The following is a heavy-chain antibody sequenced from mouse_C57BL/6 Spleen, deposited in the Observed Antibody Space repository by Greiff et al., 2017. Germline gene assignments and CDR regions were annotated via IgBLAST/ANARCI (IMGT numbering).Heavy chain of an antibody. Sequence: QVQLQQPGAELVRPGSSVKLSCKASGYTFTSYWMAWVKQRPGQGLEWIGNIYPSDSETHYNQKFKDKATLTVDKSSSTAYMQLSSLTSEDSAVYYCARGDYAMDYWGQGTSVTVSS. CDR2: IYPSDSET. V-gene: IGHV1-61*01. J-gene: IGHJ4*01. CDR3: ARGDYAMDY. CDR1: GYTFTSYW.